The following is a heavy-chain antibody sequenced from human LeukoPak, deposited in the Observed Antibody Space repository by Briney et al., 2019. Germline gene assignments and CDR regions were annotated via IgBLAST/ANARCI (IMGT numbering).Heavy chain of an antibody. Sequence: PSETLSLTCTVSGVSVSSSHYWGWIRQPPGKGLEWVSAISGSGGSTYYADSVKGRFTISRDNSKNTLYLQMNSLRAEDTAVYYCAKAKTGQWLGDYFDYWGQGTLVTVSS. V-gene: IGHV3-23*01. CDR2: ISGSGGST. J-gene: IGHJ4*02. D-gene: IGHD6-19*01. CDR3: AKAKTGQWLGDYFDY. CDR1: GVSVSSSH.